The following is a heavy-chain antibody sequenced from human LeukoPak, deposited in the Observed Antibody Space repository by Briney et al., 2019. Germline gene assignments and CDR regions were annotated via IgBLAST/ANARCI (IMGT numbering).Heavy chain of an antibody. CDR2: VNAGNGNT. CDR1: GYTFTSYA. D-gene: IGHD3-22*01. CDR3: ARDTGLGRYYDSSGYYPAGRWFDP. J-gene: IGHJ5*02. Sequence: ASVKVSCKASGYTFTSYAMHWVRQAPGQRLEWMGWVNAGNGNTKYSQKFQGRVTITRDTSASTANMELSSLRSEDTAVYYCARDTGLGRYYDSSGYYPAGRWFDPWGQGTLVTVSS. V-gene: IGHV1-3*01.